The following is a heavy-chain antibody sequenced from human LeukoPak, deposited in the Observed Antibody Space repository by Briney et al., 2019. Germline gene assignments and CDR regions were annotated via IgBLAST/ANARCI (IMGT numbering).Heavy chain of an antibody. J-gene: IGHJ4*02. CDR2: ISGSSAYI. V-gene: IGHV3-21*01. D-gene: IGHD3-3*01. CDR3: ARGSEWSSGVSDY. CDR1: GFTFSTCG. Sequence: GGSLRLSCAASGFTFSTCGMNWVRQAPGKGLEWVSSISGSSAYIYYADSVKGRFTISRDNAKNSLYLQMNSLRAEDTAVYYCARGSEWSSGVSDYWGQGTLVMVSS.